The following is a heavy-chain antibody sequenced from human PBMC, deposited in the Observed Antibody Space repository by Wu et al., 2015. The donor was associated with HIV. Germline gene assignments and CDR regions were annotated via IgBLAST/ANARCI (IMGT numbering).Heavy chain of an antibody. J-gene: IGHJ4*02. D-gene: IGHD2-15*01. V-gene: IGHV1-69*15. CDR2: IIPIFATA. CDR3: ARDRDDPSGLFDY. CDR1: GGTFSSYA. Sequence: QVQLVQSGAEVKKPGSSVKVSCKASGGTFSSYAINWVRQAPGQGLEWMGRIIPIFATANYAQKFQGRVTITADESTSTAYLELTSLRSEDTAMYYCARDRDDPSGLFDYWGQGTLVTVSS.